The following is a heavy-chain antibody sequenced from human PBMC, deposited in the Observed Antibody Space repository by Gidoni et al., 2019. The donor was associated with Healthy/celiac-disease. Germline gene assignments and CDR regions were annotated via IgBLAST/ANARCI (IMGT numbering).Heavy chain of an antibody. D-gene: IGHD2-21*02. J-gene: IGHJ4*02. Sequence: QVQLQESGQGRVTPSETLYLTCTVYGGSISSYYWSWIRQPPGKGLEWIGYIYSSGSTNYNPSLKSRVTISVDTSKNQFSLKLSSVTAADTAVYYCARVPGYGGNSRNYFDYWGQGTLVTVSS. CDR1: GGSISSYY. CDR2: IYSSGST. CDR3: ARVPGYGGNSRNYFDY. V-gene: IGHV4-59*01.